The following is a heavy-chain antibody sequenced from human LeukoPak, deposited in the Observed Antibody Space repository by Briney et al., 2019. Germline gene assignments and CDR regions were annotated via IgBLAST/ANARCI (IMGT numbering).Heavy chain of an antibody. J-gene: IGHJ4*02. Sequence: SETLSLTCSVSGGSLSGSNYYWGWIRQSPGKGLEWIGSLYYSGSTYYNPSLKSRVTISVDTSKSHFSLKVSSVTAADAAMYYCARGRLGNRYWGQGTLVTVSS. CDR1: GGSLSGSNYY. V-gene: IGHV4-39*02. CDR3: ARGRLGNRY. D-gene: IGHD7-27*01. CDR2: LYYSGST.